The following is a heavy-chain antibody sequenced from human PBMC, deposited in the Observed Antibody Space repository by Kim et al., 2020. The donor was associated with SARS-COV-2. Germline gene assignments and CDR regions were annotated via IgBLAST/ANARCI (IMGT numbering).Heavy chain of an antibody. CDR3: AKPMVRGVGDVFDI. V-gene: IGHV3-7*01. CDR1: GFTFSSYW. J-gene: IGHJ3*02. Sequence: GGSLRLSCAASGFTFSSYWMSWVRQAPGKGLEWVANIKQDGSEKYYVDSVKGRFTISRDNAKNSLYLQMNSLRAEDTAVYYCAKPMVRGVGDVFDIWGQGTMVTVSS. CDR2: IKQDGSEK. D-gene: IGHD3-10*01.